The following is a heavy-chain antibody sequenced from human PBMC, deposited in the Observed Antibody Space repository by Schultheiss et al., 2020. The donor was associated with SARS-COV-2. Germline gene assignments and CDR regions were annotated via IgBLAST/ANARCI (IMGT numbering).Heavy chain of an antibody. CDR3: ARDLLGYCSSTSCSGWFDP. CDR2: IYHSGST. Sequence: SETLSLTCAVYGGSFSGYYWSWIRQPPGKGLEWIGEIYHSGSTNYNPSLKSRVTISVDTSKNQFSLKLSSVTAADTAVYYCARDLLGYCSSTSCSGWFDPWGQGTLVTVSS. V-gene: IGHV4-34*01. J-gene: IGHJ5*02. D-gene: IGHD2-2*01. CDR1: GGSFSGYY.